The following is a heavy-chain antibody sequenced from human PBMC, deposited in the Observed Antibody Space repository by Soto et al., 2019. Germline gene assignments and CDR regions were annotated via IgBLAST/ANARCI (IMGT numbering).Heavy chain of an antibody. Sequence: ASVKVSCKASGYTFTSYYMHWVRQAPGQGLEWMGIINPSGGSTSYAQNFQGRVTITADRSTVTAYMELGSLRSEDTAVYYCVRDSPIGSTFSGYDGIDYWGQGTLVTVSS. CDR3: VRDSPIGSTFSGYDGIDY. CDR2: INPSGGST. CDR1: GYTFTSYY. J-gene: IGHJ4*02. V-gene: IGHV1-46*01. D-gene: IGHD5-12*01.